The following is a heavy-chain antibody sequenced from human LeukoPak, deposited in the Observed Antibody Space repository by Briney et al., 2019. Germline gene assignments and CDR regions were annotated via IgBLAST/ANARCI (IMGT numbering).Heavy chain of an antibody. Sequence: SGTLSLTCAVSGGSISSSNWWSWVRQPPGKGLEWIGETYHSGSTNYNPSLKSRVTISVDKSKNQFSLKLSSVTAADTAVYHCARALKSGFGELSFDYWGQGTLVTVSS. CDR3: ARALKSGFGELSFDY. CDR1: GGSISSSNW. V-gene: IGHV4-4*02. D-gene: IGHD3-10*01. CDR2: TYHSGST. J-gene: IGHJ4*02.